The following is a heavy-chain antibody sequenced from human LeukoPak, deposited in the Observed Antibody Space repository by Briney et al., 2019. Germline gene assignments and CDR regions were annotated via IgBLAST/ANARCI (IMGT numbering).Heavy chain of an antibody. CDR3: AKKASSGYYYAFDY. J-gene: IGHJ4*02. V-gene: IGHV3-23*01. Sequence: GGSLSLSCAASGFTFSRYAMSWVRQGPGKGLEWVSAISNSGGSTYYADSVKGRFTISKDNSKNTLYLEMNSLSAEDTAVYYCAKKASSGYYYAFDYWGQGTLVTVSS. CDR1: GFTFSRYA. CDR2: ISNSGGST. D-gene: IGHD3-22*01.